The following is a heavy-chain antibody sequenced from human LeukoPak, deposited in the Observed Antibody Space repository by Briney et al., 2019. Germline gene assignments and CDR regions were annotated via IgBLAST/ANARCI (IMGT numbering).Heavy chain of an antibody. Sequence: ASVKVSCKASGYTFTKYAMSWVRQAPGQGLEWMGWISAYNGNTNYAQKLQGRVTMTTDTSTSTAYMELRSLRSDDTAVYYCARESSIAVAGAVDYWGQGTLVTVSS. CDR2: ISAYNGNT. CDR3: ARESSIAVAGAVDY. V-gene: IGHV1-18*01. J-gene: IGHJ4*02. D-gene: IGHD6-19*01. CDR1: GYTFTKYA.